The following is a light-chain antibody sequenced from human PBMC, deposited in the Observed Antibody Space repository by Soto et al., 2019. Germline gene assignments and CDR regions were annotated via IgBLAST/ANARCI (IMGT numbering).Light chain of an antibody. CDR2: AAS. CDR3: QQANSFPWT. J-gene: IGKJ1*01. CDR1: QGIGSW. Sequence: DIQMTQSPSSVSASVGDRVTITCRASQGIGSWLAWYQQKPGKAPKLLIYAASSLQSGVPSRFSASGSGTDFTLTISSLPPEDFATYYCQQANSFPWTCGQGTKVEIK. V-gene: IGKV1-12*01.